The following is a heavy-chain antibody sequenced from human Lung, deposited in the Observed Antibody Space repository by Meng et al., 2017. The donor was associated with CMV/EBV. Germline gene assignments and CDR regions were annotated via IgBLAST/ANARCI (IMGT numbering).Heavy chain of an antibody. CDR3: ARGYCSGGSCPVFDP. Sequence: AEAKKPGASGKVSCKASGYTFTSYDINWVRQATGQGLEWMGWMNPNSGNTGYAQKFQGRDTMTRNTSISTAYMELSSLRSEDTAVYYCARGYCSGGSCPVFDPWGQGTLVTVSS. J-gene: IGHJ5*02. CDR1: GYTFTSYD. D-gene: IGHD2-15*01. V-gene: IGHV1-8*01. CDR2: MNPNSGNT.